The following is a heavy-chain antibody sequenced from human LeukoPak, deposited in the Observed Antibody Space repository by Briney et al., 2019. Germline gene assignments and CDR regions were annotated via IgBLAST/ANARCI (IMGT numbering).Heavy chain of an antibody. CDR2: INRNGGTT. V-gene: IGHV3-23*01. J-gene: IGHJ4*02. D-gene: IGHD3-10*01. CDR3: AFQVRGVIH. Sequence: GGSLRLSCAASGFTFSNFAMNWVRQAPGKGLEWVSGINRNGGTTYYADSVKGRFTISRDNSKNTLYLQMNGLRAEDTAVYYCAFQVRGVIHWGQGTQVTVSS. CDR1: GFTFSNFA.